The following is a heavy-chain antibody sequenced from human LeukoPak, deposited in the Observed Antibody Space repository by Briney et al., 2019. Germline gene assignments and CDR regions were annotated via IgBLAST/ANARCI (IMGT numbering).Heavy chain of an antibody. CDR1: GYSFTSYW. Sequence: GESLKISCKGSGYSFTSYWIGWVRQMPGKGLEWMGIIYPGDSDTRYSPSFQGQVTISADKSISTAYLQWSSLKASDTAMYYCARQTYYYDSSGYTLFDYWGQGTLVTVS. V-gene: IGHV5-51*01. CDR2: IYPGDSDT. J-gene: IGHJ4*02. CDR3: ARQTYYYDSSGYTLFDY. D-gene: IGHD3-22*01.